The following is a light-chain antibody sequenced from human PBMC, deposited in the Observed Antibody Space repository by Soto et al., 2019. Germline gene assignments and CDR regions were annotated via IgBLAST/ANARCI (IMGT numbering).Light chain of an antibody. Sequence: EIVLTQSPATLSLSPGERATLSCRASQSVSSYLAWYQQKPGQAPRLLIYDASNRATGIPARFSGSGSGTDFTLTISSLEPEDFATYYCQQSYSGPLTFGGGTKVEIK. CDR1: QSVSSY. CDR2: DAS. V-gene: IGKV3-11*01. CDR3: QQSYSGPLT. J-gene: IGKJ4*01.